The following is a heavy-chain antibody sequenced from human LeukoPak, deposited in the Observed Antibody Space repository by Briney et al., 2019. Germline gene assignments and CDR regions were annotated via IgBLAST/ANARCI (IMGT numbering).Heavy chain of an antibody. Sequence: PGGSLRLSCAASGFTFSDYYMSWIRQAPGKGLEWVSYISSSGSTIYYADSVKGRFTVSRDNAKNSLYLQMNSLRAEDTAVYYCARAWFGELLYYYYYYGMDVWGQGTTVTVSS. D-gene: IGHD3-10*01. CDR3: ARAWFGELLYYYYYYGMDV. V-gene: IGHV3-11*01. J-gene: IGHJ6*02. CDR2: ISSSGSTI. CDR1: GFTFSDYY.